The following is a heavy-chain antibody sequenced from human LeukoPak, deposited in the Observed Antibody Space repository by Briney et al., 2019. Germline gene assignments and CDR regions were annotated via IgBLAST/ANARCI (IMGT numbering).Heavy chain of an antibody. V-gene: IGHV4-59*08. CDR2: IYYSGST. CDR3: ARHPVDIVATPGNYYYGMDV. Sequence: SETLSLTCTVSGGSITGSYWSWIRQPPGKGLEWIGYIYYSGSTNYNPSLKSRVTISVDTSKNQFSLKLSSVTAADTAVYYCARHPVDIVATPGNYYYGMDVWGQGTTVTVSS. J-gene: IGHJ6*02. D-gene: IGHD5-12*01. CDR1: GGSITGSY.